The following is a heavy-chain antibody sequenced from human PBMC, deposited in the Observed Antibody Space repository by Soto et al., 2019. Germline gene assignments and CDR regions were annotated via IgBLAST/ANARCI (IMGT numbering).Heavy chain of an antibody. J-gene: IGHJ4*02. CDR2: ITWNSGNI. CDR3: AKEEANRLRLGELWYYYFDY. CDR1: GFTFDDYA. V-gene: IGHV3-9*01. D-gene: IGHD3-16*01. Sequence: GGSLRVSCTASGFTFDDYAMHWVRQGPGKGPEWVSGITWNSGNIGYADSVKGRFTISRDKAKNSLYLQMNSLRAEDTAVYYCAKEEANRLRLGELWYYYFDYWGQGPLVTVSS.